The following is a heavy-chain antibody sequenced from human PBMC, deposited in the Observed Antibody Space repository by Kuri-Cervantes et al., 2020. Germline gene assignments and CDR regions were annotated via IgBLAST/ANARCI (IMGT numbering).Heavy chain of an antibody. CDR2: ISGSGGST. D-gene: IGHD6-19*01. V-gene: IGHV3-23*01. CDR3: AKDQGSGWYGSYFDY. Sequence: GESLKISCAASGFTFSSCALSWVRRAPGKGLEWVSAISGSGGSTYYADSVKGRFTISRDNSKNTLYLQMNSLRAEDTAVYYCAKDQGSGWYGSYFDYWGQGTLVTVSS. J-gene: IGHJ4*02. CDR1: GFTFSSCA.